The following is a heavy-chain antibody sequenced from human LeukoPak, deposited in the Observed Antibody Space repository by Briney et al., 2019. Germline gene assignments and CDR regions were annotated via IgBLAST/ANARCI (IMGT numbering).Heavy chain of an antibody. V-gene: IGHV1-2*02. CDR2: INPNSGGT. CDR1: GYTFTGYY. CDR3: ARAGGWSGSPGTFDY. Sequence: ASVKVSCKASGYTFTGYYMHWVRQAPGQGLEWMGWINPNSGGTNYAQKFQGRVTMTRDTSISTAYMELSRLRSDDTAVYYCARAGGWSGSPGTFDYWGQGTLVTVSS. J-gene: IGHJ4*02. D-gene: IGHD1-14*01.